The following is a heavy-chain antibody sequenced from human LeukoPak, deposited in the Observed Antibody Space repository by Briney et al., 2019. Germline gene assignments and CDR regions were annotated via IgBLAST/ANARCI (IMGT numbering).Heavy chain of an antibody. V-gene: IGHV1-69*04. D-gene: IGHD2-2*01. CDR3: ATLRYCSSTSCFTRPLDY. CDR2: IIPILGIA. CDR1: GGTFCSYA. Sequence: ASVKVSCKASGGTFCSYAISWVRQAPGQGLEWMGRIIPILGIANYAQKFQGRVTITADKSTSTAYMELSSLRSEDTAVYYCATLRYCSSTSCFTRPLDYWGQGTLVTVSS. J-gene: IGHJ4*02.